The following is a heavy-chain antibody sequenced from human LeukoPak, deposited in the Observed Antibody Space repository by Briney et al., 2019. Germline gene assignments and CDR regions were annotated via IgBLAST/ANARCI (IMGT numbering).Heavy chain of an antibody. V-gene: IGHV4-4*07. CDR1: GGSMNNYY. CDR2: IYATGST. Sequence: SETLSLTCSVYGGSMNNYYWNWIRQSADKGLEWIGRIYATGSTDHNPSLKSRVTLSLDTSQNHFSLILTSVTAADTAVYFCARDKAVDSDSSGYYYNRGLDQWGQGILVTVSS. D-gene: IGHD3-22*01. CDR3: ARDKAVDSDSSGYYYNRGLDQ. J-gene: IGHJ4*02.